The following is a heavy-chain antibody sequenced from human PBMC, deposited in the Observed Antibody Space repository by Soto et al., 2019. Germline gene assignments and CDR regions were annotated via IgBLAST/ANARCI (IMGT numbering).Heavy chain of an antibody. CDR3: ARADGSGSYYTPFDY. Sequence: SETLSLTCTVSGGSISSYYWSWIRQPPGKGLEWIGYIYYSGSTNYNPSLKSRVTISVDTSKNQFSLKLSYVTAADTAVYYCARADGSGSYYTPFDYWGQGTLVTV. J-gene: IGHJ4*02. CDR2: IYYSGST. CDR1: GGSISSYY. D-gene: IGHD3-10*01. V-gene: IGHV4-59*01.